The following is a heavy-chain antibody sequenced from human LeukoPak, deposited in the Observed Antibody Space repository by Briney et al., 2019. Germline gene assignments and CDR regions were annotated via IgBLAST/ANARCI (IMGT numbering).Heavy chain of an antibody. J-gene: IGHJ6*03. CDR2: INPNSGGT. V-gene: IGHV1-2*02. CDR1: GYTFTGYY. CDR3: ARAPGEGGYDSEYMDV. Sequence: ASVKVSCKASGYTFTGYYMHWVRQAPGQGLEWMGWINPNSGGTNYAQKFQGRVTMTRDMSTSTVYMELSSLRSEDTAVYYCARAPGEGGYDSEYMDVWGEGTTVIVSS. D-gene: IGHD5-12*01.